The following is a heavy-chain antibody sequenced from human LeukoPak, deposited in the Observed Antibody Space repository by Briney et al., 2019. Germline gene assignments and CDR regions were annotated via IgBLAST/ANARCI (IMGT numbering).Heavy chain of an antibody. D-gene: IGHD2-8*01. CDR2: ISGSGGST. J-gene: IGHJ4*02. CDR1: GFTFSSYA. CDR3: AKATFVYAILGNSDY. Sequence: GGSLRLSCAASGFTFSSYAMSWVRQAPGKGLEWVSAISGSGGSTYYADSVKGRFTISRDNSKNTLYLQMNSLRAEDAAVYYCAKATFVYAILGNSDYWGQGTLVTVSS. V-gene: IGHV3-23*01.